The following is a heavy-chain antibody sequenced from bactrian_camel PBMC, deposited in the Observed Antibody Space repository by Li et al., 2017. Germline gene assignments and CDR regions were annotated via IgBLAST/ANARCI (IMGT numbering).Heavy chain of an antibody. CDR2: VHSRTGKT. J-gene: IGHJ6*01. V-gene: IGHV3S31*01. CDR3: AAARWAYQDDALRDSDFVF. D-gene: IGHD4*01. CDR1: NTYTASYC. Sequence: DVQLVESGGGSVQAGGSLKLSCANSNTYTASYCMAWFRQAPGKEREGIAVVHSRTGKTYYPDSVKGRFTISQDNAKNTLYLQMNSLKPEDTAMYFCAAARWAYQDDALRDSDFVFWGQGTQVTVS.